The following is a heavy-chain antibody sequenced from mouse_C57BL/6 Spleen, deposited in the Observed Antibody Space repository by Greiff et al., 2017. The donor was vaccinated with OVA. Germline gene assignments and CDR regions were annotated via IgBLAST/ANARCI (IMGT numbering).Heavy chain of an antibody. D-gene: IGHD1-1*01. CDR1: GFNIKNTY. CDR3: ARSGGSSLAWFAY. CDR2: IDPANGNT. V-gene: IGHV14-3*01. Sequence: VHVKQSVAELVRPGASVKLSCTASGFNIKNTYMHWVKQRPEQGLEWIGRIDPANGNTKYAPKFQGKATITADTSSNTAYLQLSSLTSEDTAIYYCARSGGSSLAWFAYWGQGTLVTVSA. J-gene: IGHJ3*01.